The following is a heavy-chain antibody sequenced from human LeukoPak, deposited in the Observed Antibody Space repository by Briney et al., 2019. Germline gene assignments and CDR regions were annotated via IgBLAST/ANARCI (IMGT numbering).Heavy chain of an antibody. Sequence: SETLSLTCTVSGDSISSSSYYWGWIRQPPGKGLEWIRNIYYSGNTYYNPSLKSRVTISVDTSKNQFSLKLTSVTAADTALYYCARDTGGGDYDYYYYMDVWGKGTTVTVSS. CDR3: ARDTGGGDYDYYYYMDV. CDR1: GDSISSSSYY. D-gene: IGHD4-17*01. J-gene: IGHJ6*03. V-gene: IGHV4-39*07. CDR2: IYYSGNT.